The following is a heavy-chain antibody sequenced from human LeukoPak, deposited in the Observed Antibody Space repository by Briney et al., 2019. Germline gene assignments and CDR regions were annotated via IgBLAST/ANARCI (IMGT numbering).Heavy chain of an antibody. CDR3: ARQTRHRVPPTYNLAVGRRGAFDY. CDR2: INHSGST. J-gene: IGHJ4*01. Sequence: PSETLSLTCAVYGGSFSGYYWSWIRQPPGKGLEWIGEINHSGSTNYNPSLKSRVTISGDTSKNQFSLRLSSVTAADTAVYYCARQTRHRVPPTYNLAVGRRGAFDYWGHGTLVTVSS. CDR1: GGSFSGYY. D-gene: IGHD5-24*01. V-gene: IGHV4-34*01.